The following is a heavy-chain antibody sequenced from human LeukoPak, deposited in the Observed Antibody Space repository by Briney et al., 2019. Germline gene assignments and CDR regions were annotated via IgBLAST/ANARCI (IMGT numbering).Heavy chain of an antibody. CDR1: GFTFSSYG. CDR3: AREGDPDYGDSPPSPFDY. V-gene: IGHV3-33*01. Sequence: PGGSLRLSCAASGFTFSSYGMHWVRQAPGKGLEWVAVIWYDGSNKYYADSVKGRFTISRDNSKNTLYLQMNSLRAEDTAVYYCAREGDPDYGDSPPSPFDYWGQGTLVTVSS. CDR2: IWYDGSNK. J-gene: IGHJ4*02. D-gene: IGHD4-17*01.